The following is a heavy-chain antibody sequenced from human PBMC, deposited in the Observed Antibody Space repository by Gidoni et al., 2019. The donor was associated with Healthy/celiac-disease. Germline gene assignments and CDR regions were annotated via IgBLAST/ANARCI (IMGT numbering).Heavy chain of an antibody. D-gene: IGHD3-9*01. CDR1: GFTFSSYD. CDR2: IGTAGDT. Sequence: EVQLVESGGGLVQPGGSLRLSCPASGFTFSSYDMHWVRQATGKGLEWVSAIGTAGDTYYPGSVKGRFTISRENAKNSLYLQMNSLRAGDTAVYYCAREYYDILTGYLCGMDVWGQGTTVTVSS. J-gene: IGHJ6*02. CDR3: AREYYDILTGYLCGMDV. V-gene: IGHV3-13*01.